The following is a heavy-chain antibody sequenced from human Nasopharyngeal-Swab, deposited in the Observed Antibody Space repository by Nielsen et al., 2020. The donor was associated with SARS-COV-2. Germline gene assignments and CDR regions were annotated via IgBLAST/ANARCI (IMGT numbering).Heavy chain of an antibody. J-gene: IGHJ4*02. V-gene: IGHV3-74*03. CDR2: IDNDGSST. D-gene: IGHD1-26*01. Sequence: GESLKISCTVSGFTFTDYWMHWLRQSPGKGPVWLSRIDNDGSSTTYADSVRGRFTISRDNARNTLFLQLHSLRAEDTAVYYCARESYSWPWYGPDYWGQGTQVTVSS. CDR3: ARESYSWPWYGPDY. CDR1: GFTFTDYW.